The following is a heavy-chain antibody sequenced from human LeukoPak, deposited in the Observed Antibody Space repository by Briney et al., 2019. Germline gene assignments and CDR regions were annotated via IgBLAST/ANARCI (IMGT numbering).Heavy chain of an antibody. CDR1: GYTFSRYG. D-gene: IGHD2-21*02. V-gene: IGHV1-18*01. J-gene: IGHJ5*02. Sequence: VSVKVSCKTSGYTFSRYGVGWARQAPGQGLEWMGWISGYNGNTNYPQKFQGRVTMTTDTSTSTGYMELRSLRSVDTAVYYCARPGCSYGDCYSSADHWGQGTLVTVSS. CDR3: ARPGCSYGDCYSSADH. CDR2: ISGYNGNT.